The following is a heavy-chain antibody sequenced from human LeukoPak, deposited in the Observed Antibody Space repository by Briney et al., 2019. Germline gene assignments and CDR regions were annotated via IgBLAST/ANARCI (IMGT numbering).Heavy chain of an antibody. CDR1: GFSFSTYW. Sequence: GGSLRLSCAASGFSFSTYWMRWARQTPGKGVEWVANIKGDGSEINYVDSVKGRFTISRDNAKNSLSLQMNSLTADDTGVYYCAREGLPYSGDHWGQGTLVTVSS. D-gene: IGHD4-11*01. V-gene: IGHV3-7*01. J-gene: IGHJ4*02. CDR2: IKGDGSEI. CDR3: AREGLPYSGDH.